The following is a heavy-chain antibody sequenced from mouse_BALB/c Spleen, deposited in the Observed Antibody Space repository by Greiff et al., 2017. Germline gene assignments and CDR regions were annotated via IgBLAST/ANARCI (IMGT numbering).Heavy chain of an antibody. V-gene: IGHV3-2*02. D-gene: IGHD2-14*01. CDR1: GYSITSYYV. J-gene: IGHJ4*01. CDR2: ISYSGST. Sequence: EVQLQESGPGLVKPSQSLSLTCTASGYSITSYYVWKWIRQPTGNKLEVMAYISYSGSTSYNPSLKSRITITRDKTKNLFFLQLNSVTAEDTATYYCARRADYRYEGGYALDYWGQGTSVTVSS. CDR3: ARRADYRYEGGYALDY.